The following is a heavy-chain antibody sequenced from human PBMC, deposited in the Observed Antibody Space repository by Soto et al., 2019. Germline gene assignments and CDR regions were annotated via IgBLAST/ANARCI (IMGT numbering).Heavy chain of an antibody. J-gene: IGHJ4*02. CDR1: GFTFSDYY. V-gene: IGHV3-11*01. D-gene: IGHD6-13*01. CDR3: ARGTYRSKTDFDY. Sequence: GGSLRLSCAASGFTFSDYYMIWIRQAPGSGLEWVSYISSSSGTISYANSVKGRFTISRDNAQNSLYLQMTSLRAEDTAVYYCARGTYRSKTDFDYWGQGTLVTVSS. CDR2: ISSSSGTI.